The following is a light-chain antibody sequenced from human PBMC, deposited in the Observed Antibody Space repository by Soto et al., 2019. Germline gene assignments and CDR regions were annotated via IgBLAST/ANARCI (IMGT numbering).Light chain of an antibody. Sequence: EIVMTQSPVTLSSSPGERATLSCRASQGINSYLAWYQQNPGQAPRLLIYGASTRATDIPASFSGSGSGTEFTLTITSLQSEDFSVYYCQQYNNWPLITFGPGTRLQIK. CDR1: QGINSY. V-gene: IGKV3-15*01. CDR3: QQYNNWPLIT. CDR2: GAS. J-gene: IGKJ5*01.